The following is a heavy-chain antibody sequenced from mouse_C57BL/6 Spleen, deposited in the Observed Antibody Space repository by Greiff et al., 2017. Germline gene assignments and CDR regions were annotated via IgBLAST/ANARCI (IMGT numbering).Heavy chain of an antibody. V-gene: IGHV1-69*01. J-gene: IGHJ1*03. Sequence: QVQLQQSGAELVMPGASVKLPCKASGYTFTSYWMHWVKQRPGQGLEWIGEIDPSDSYTNYNQKFKGKSTLTVDKSSSTAYMQLSSLTSEDSAVYYCARKVYDGSRYFDVWGTGTTVTVSS. CDR3: ARKVYDGSRYFDV. CDR1: GYTFTSYW. D-gene: IGHD2-3*01. CDR2: IDPSDSYT.